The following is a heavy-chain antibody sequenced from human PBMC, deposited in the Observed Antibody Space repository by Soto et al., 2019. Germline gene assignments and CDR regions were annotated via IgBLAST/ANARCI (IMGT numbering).Heavy chain of an antibody. D-gene: IGHD2-15*01. CDR1: GFTFSSYS. CDR3: ARTSPSGYYYGMDV. J-gene: IGHJ6*02. Sequence: EVQLVESGGGLVQPGGSLRLSCAASGFTFSSYSMNWVRQAPGKGLEWVSYISSSGSTIYYADSVKGQFTISRDNAKNSLYLQMNSLRAEDTAVYYCARTSPSGYYYGMDVWGQGTTVTVSS. CDR2: ISSSGSTI. V-gene: IGHV3-48*04.